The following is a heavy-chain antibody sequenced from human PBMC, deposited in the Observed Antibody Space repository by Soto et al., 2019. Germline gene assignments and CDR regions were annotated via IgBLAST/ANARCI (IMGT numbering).Heavy chain of an antibody. V-gene: IGHV4-4*02. CDR1: GGSISSDNW. CDR3: ARLMTAVTTTFDY. J-gene: IGHJ4*02. D-gene: IGHD4-17*01. CDR2: IYPTGTT. Sequence: QVQLQESGPGLVKPSGTLSLTCTVSGGSISSDNWWGWVRQPPGKGLEYIGQIYPTGTTNYIPSLKSRVPLSVDRSQNQFPRRLTSVTAADTAVYYCARLMTAVTTTFDYWGQGTLVTVSS.